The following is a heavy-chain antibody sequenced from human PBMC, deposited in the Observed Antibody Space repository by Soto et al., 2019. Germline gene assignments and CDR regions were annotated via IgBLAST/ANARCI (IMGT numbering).Heavy chain of an antibody. CDR1: GYTFTGYY. J-gene: IGHJ4*02. D-gene: IGHD1-26*01. Sequence: ASVKVSCKASGYTFTGYYMHWVRQAPGQGLEWMGWINPNSGGTNYAQKFQGRVTMTRDTSISTAYMELSRLRSDDTAVYYCARPSSGSLRYYFDYWGQGTLVTVSS. CDR3: ARPSSGSLRYYFDY. V-gene: IGHV1-2*02. CDR2: INPNSGGT.